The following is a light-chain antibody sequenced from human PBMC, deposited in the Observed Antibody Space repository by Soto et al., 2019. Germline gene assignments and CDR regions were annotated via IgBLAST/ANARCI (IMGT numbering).Light chain of an antibody. CDR1: QRVSSN. V-gene: IGKV3-15*01. CDR3: QQYNNWPPYT. CDR2: GAS. J-gene: IGKJ2*01. Sequence: EIVMTHSPATLSVSPGERATLSCRASQRVSSNLAWYQQKPGQAPRLLIYGASTRATGIPARFSGSGSGTEFTLTISSLQSEDFAVYYCQQYNNWPPYTFGPGTKLEIK.